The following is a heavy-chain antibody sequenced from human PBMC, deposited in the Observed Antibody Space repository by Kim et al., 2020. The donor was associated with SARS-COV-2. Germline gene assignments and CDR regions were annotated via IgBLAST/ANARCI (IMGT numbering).Heavy chain of an antibody. V-gene: IGHV3-23*01. J-gene: IGHJ4*02. CDR3: AKPQLYYYDSSGYYFDY. Sequence: VKGRFTSSRDNAKKTLYLQMNRLRAEDTAVYYCAKPQLYYYDSSGYYFDYWGQGTLVTVSS. D-gene: IGHD3-22*01.